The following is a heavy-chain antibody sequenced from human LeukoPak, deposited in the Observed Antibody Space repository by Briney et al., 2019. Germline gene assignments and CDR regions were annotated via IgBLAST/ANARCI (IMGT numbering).Heavy chain of an antibody. D-gene: IGHD3-22*01. CDR1: GFTFSSYS. Sequence: GGSLRLSCAASGFTFSSYSMNWVRQARGKGLEWVSYISSSSSTIYYADSVKGRFTISRDNAKNSLYLQMNSLRAEDTAVYYCARDPNSSDYYNSSGYYQLDAFDIWGQGTMVTVSS. V-gene: IGHV3-48*01. J-gene: IGHJ3*02. CDR3: ARDPNSSDYYNSSGYYQLDAFDI. CDR2: ISSSSSTI.